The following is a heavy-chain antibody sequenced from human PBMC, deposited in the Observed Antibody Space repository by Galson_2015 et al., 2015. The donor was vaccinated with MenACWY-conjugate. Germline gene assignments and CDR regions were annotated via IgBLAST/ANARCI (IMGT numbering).Heavy chain of an antibody. V-gene: IGHV1-69*04. J-gene: IGHJ4*02. D-gene: IGHD1-7*01. CDR3: ARDIRETGTTRNDY. CDR1: GGTFSSYA. Sequence: VKVSCKASGGTFSSYAISWVRQAPGQGLEWMGRIIPILGIANYAQKFQGRVTITADKSTSTAYMELSSLRSEDTAVYYCARDIRETGTTRNDYWGQGTLVTVSS. CDR2: IIPILGIA.